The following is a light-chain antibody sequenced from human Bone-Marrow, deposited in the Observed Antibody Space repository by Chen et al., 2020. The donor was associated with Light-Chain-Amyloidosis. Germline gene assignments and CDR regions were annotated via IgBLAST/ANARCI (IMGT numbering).Light chain of an antibody. CDR2: EDD. CDR3: QSYQGSSQGV. V-gene: IGLV6-57*01. Sequence: NFMLTQPHSVSESPGKTVIISCTRSSGSIATNYVQWYQQRPGSSPTTVIYEDDKRPSGVPDLSSGCVHRSSTSASLTICGLNADDEADYCCQSYQGSSQGVFGGRSKLTVL. CDR1: SGSIATNY. J-gene: IGLJ3*02.